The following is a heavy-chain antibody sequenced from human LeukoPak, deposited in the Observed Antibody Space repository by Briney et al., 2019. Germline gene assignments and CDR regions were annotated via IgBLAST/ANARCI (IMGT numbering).Heavy chain of an antibody. J-gene: IGHJ4*02. V-gene: IGHV3-11*01. CDR1: GFTFSDEY. CDR3: ARARGAGPGAHFDY. D-gene: IGHD3-10*01. Sequence: GGSLRLSCAASGFTFSDEYMSWIRQAPGKGLEWVSSISNTGSSIFYTDSVKGRFTISRDNAKNSLYLQMNNLRAEDAAAYYCARARGAGPGAHFDYWGQGTLVTVSS. CDR2: ISNTGSSI.